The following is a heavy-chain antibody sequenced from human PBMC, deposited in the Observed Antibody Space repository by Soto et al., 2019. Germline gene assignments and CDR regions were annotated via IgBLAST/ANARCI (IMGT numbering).Heavy chain of an antibody. V-gene: IGHV4-39*01. CDR1: GGSISSSSYY. D-gene: IGHD6-19*01. CDR2: IYYSGST. J-gene: IGHJ4*02. CDR3: ARLHVVAVAGILRPLAFDY. Sequence: SETLSLTCTVSGGSISSSSYYWGWIRQPPGKGLEWIGSIYYSGSTYYNPSLKSRVTISVDTSKNQFSLKLSSVTAADTAVYYCARLHVVAVAGILRPLAFDYWGQGTLVTVSS.